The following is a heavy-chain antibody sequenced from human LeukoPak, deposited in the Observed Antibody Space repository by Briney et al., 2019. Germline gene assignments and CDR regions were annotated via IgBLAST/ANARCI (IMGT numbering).Heavy chain of an antibody. CDR2: ISYDGSNK. V-gene: IGHV3-30*18. CDR1: GFTFSSYG. D-gene: IGHD1-14*01. CDR3: AKTHNHVAYYYYYYMDV. J-gene: IGHJ6*03. Sequence: GRSLRLSCAASGFTFSSYGMHWVRQAPGKGLEWVAVISYDGSNKYYADSVKGRFTISRDNSKNTLYLQMNSLRAEDTAVYYCAKTHNHVAYYYYYYMDVWGKGTTVTVSS.